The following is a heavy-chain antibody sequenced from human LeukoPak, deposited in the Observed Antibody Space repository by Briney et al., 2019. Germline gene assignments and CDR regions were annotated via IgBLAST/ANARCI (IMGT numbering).Heavy chain of an antibody. CDR2: IIPIFGTA. J-gene: IGHJ4*02. V-gene: IGHV1-69*05. D-gene: IGHD2-2*02. CDR1: GGTFSSYA. CDR3: ASLPSLTSCYTCDYFDY. Sequence: ASVKVSCKASGGTFSSYAISWVRQAPGQGLEWMGGIIPIFGTANYAQKFQGRVTITTDESTSTAYMELSSLRSEDTAVYYCASLPSLTSCYTCDYFDYWGQGTLVTVSS.